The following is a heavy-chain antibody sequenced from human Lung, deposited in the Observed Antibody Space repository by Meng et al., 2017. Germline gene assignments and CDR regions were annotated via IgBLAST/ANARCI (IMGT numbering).Heavy chain of an antibody. J-gene: IGHJ4*02. Sequence: QVQLVESGGGVVQPGRSLRTSCAASGATFSSYGRHWVRQAPGKGLEWVAVIWYDGSNKYYADSVKGRFTISRDNSKNTLYLQMNSLRAEDTAVYYCARGRYSSSSAVVDYWGQGTLVTVSS. V-gene: IGHV3-33*01. CDR2: IWYDGSNK. D-gene: IGHD6-13*01. CDR3: ARGRYSSSSAVVDY. CDR1: GATFSSYG.